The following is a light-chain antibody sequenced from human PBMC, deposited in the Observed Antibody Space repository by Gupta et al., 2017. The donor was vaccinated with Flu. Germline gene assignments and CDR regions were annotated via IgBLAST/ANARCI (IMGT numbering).Light chain of an antibody. V-gene: IGLV1-44*01. CDR1: SSNVGSHT. CDR2: GDH. CDR3: ASWDHSLNGFV. J-gene: IGLJ1*01. Sequence: QSVLTQPPSASGTPGQRVTLSCSGSSSNVGSHTINWYLQLPGAAPKLVISGDHQRPSGVPDRFSASKSGTSASLAISGLQSEDEADYYCASWDHSLNGFVFGSGTTVTVL.